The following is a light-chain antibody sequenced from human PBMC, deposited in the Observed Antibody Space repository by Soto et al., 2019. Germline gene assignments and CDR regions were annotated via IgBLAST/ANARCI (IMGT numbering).Light chain of an antibody. J-gene: IGLJ2*01. V-gene: IGLV2-11*01. CDR2: DVS. CDR3: CSYAGSYTSL. Sequence: QSALTQPRSVSGSPGQSVTISCTGTSSDVGGYNYVSWYQQHPGKAPKLMIYDVSKRPSGVPDRFSGSKSGNTASLTISGLQAEDEADYYCCSYAGSYTSLFGGGTKFTVL. CDR1: SSDVGGYNY.